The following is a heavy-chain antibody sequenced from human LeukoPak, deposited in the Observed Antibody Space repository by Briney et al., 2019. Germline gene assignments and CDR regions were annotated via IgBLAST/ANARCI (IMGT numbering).Heavy chain of an antibody. D-gene: IGHD5-12*01. V-gene: IGHV1-2*02. J-gene: IGHJ5*01. CDR2: INPNSGAT. CDR3: AKAAAYRGDDYFWFDS. CDR1: GYTFTDYY. Sequence: ASVKVSCKASGYTFTDYYIHWVRQAPGQGLKWMGWINPNSGATNHAQKSHGRVTMTRDTSISTAYMELSRLTSDDTAVYFCAKAAAYRGDDYFWFDSWGQGTLVTVSP.